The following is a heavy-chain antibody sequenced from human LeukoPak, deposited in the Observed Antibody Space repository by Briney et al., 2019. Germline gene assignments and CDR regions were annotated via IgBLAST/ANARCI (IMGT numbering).Heavy chain of an antibody. J-gene: IGHJ4*02. D-gene: IGHD3-3*01. CDR1: GGTFSSYA. V-gene: IGHV1-69*05. CDR3: ARGNSYDFWSGYYPFDY. CDR2: IIPIFGTA. Sequence: SVKVSCKASGGTFSSYAISWVRQAPGQGLEWMGGIIPIFGTATYAQKFQGRVTITTDESTSTAYMELSRLRSEDTAVYYCARGNSYDFWSGYYPFDYWGQGTLVTVSS.